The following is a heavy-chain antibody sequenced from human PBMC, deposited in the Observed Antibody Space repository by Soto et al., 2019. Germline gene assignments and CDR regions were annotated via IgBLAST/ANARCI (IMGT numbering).Heavy chain of an antibody. J-gene: IGHJ4*02. CDR1: GFTFSSYG. CDR3: AKDEGWGSSLDY. D-gene: IGHD6-13*01. CDR2: ISYDGSNK. Sequence: QVQLVESGGGVVQPGRSLRLSCAASGFTFSSYGMHWVRQAPGKGLEWVAVISYDGSNKYYADSVKGRFTISRDNSKNTLYLQMNSLRAEDTAVYYCAKDEGWGSSLDYWGQGTLVTVSS. V-gene: IGHV3-30*18.